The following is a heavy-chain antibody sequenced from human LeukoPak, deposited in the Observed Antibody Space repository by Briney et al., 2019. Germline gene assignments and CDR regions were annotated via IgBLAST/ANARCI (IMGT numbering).Heavy chain of an antibody. J-gene: IGHJ4*02. CDR3: ARNTNYFGSGNSFDY. CDR1: VYTFTGYH. V-gene: IGHV1-2*02. CDR2: INPNTGDT. Sequence: ASVKVSCKASVYTFTGYHMHWVRQAPGQGLEWMGWINPNTGDTNYAQKFQGRVTMTRDTSIDTAYMELSRLKTDDTAVYYCARNTNYFGSGNSFDYWGQGTLVTVSS. D-gene: IGHD3-10*01.